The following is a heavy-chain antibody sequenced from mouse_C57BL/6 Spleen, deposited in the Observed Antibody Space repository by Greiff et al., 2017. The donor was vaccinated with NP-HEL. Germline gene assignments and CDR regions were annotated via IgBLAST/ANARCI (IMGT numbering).Heavy chain of an antibody. D-gene: IGHD2-4*01. Sequence: QVQLQQPGAELVKPGASVKLSCKASGYTFTSYWMHWVKQRPGRGLEWIGRIDPNSGGTKYNGKFKGKATLTADKSSSTAYMQLSSLTSEDSAVYFCARARYDYDGDYYAMDYWGQGTSVTVSS. J-gene: IGHJ4*01. CDR2: IDPNSGGT. CDR3: ARARYDYDGDYYAMDY. V-gene: IGHV1-62-3*01. CDR1: GYTFTSYW.